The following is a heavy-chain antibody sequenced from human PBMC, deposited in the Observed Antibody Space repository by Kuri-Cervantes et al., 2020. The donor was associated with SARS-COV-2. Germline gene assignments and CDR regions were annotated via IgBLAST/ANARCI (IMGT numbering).Heavy chain of an antibody. CDR1: GGSFSGYY. Sequence: SQTLSLTCAVYGGSFSGYYWSWIRQPPGKGLEWIGETNHSGSTNYNPSLKSRVTISVDTSKNQFSLKLSSVTAADTAVYYCARGRIGYSSGWSYWYFDLWGRGTLVTVSS. V-gene: IGHV4-34*01. J-gene: IGHJ2*01. CDR3: ARGRIGYSSGWSYWYFDL. CDR2: TNHSGST. D-gene: IGHD6-19*01.